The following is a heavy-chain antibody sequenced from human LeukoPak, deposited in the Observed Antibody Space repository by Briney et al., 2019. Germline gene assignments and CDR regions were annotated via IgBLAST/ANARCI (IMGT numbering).Heavy chain of an antibody. Sequence: GASVKVSCKASGYTFTNYYMHWVRQAPGQGLEWMGIINPSGGGTSYAQKFQGRLTMTRDTSTTTVYMELSSLRSEDTAVYYCATAVPPNYDILTGYFAFDIWGQGTMVTVSS. D-gene: IGHD3-9*01. CDR1: GYTFTNYY. J-gene: IGHJ3*02. V-gene: IGHV1-46*01. CDR2: INPSGGGT. CDR3: ATAVPPNYDILTGYFAFDI.